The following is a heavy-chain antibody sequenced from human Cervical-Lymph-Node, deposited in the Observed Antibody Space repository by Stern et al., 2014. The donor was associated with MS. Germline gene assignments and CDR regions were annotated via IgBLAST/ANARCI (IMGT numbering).Heavy chain of an antibody. Sequence: VQLVESGAEVKKPGSSVNVSCKASGGTFTSFSINWVRQAPGQSLEWMGGIIPIFDTPNLAQKFQGRVTITADSSTSTVYMALNSLRSDDTAVYYCVLPSKVTTAAFDVWGRGTMVTVSS. D-gene: IGHD4-17*01. CDR1: GGTFTSFS. V-gene: IGHV1-69*06. J-gene: IGHJ3*01. CDR3: VLPSKVTTAAFDV. CDR2: IIPIFDTP.